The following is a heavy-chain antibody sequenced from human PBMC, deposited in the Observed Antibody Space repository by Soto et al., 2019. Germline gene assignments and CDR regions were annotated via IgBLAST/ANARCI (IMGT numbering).Heavy chain of an antibody. V-gene: IGHV4-39*01. J-gene: IGHJ4*02. CDR2: IYYSGST. Sequence: QLQLQESGPGLVKPSETLSLTCTVSGGSISGSSYYWGWIRQPPGKGLEWIGSIYYSGSTYYNPSLKSRVTISVDTSKNQFSVKLSSVTAADTAVYYCARLLGATSAIDYWGQGTLVTVSS. D-gene: IGHD1-26*01. CDR3: ARLLGATSAIDY. CDR1: GGSISGSSYY.